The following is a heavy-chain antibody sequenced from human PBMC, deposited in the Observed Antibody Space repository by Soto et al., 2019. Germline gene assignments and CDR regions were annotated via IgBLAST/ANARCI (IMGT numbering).Heavy chain of an antibody. CDR2: IIPIFGTA. V-gene: IGHV1-69*13. CDR3: ARKVILTGYPYYYYGMDV. CDR1: GGTFSSYA. J-gene: IGHJ6*02. D-gene: IGHD3-9*01. Sequence: SVKVSCKASGGTFSSYAISWVRQAPGQGLEWMGGIIPIFGTANYAQKFQGRVTITADESTSTAYMELSSLRSEDTAVYYCARKVILTGYPYYYYGMDVWGQGTTVTVSS.